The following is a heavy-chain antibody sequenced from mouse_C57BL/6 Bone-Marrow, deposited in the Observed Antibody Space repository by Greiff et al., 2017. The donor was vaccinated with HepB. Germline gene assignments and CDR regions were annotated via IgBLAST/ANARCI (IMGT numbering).Heavy chain of an antibody. CDR3: GSSSGLAWFAY. Sequence: QVQLQQSGAELASPGASVTLSCKASGYTFTDHIMNWVKKRPGQGLEWIGRIYPGSGETNYNQKFMGKATFSVDRSSSTVYMVLSSLTSEDPAVYDCGSSSGLAWFAYWGQGTLVTVSA. CDR1: GYTFTDHI. CDR2: IYPGSGET. V-gene: IGHV1-11*01. D-gene: IGHD3-2*02. J-gene: IGHJ3*01.